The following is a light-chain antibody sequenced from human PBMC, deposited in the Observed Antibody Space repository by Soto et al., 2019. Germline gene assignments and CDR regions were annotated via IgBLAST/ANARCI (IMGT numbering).Light chain of an antibody. J-gene: IGKJ4*01. CDR1: QSVSSY. CDR2: DAS. CDR3: QQRSSWPLT. Sequence: EIEVTQSPATLSLSPGERATLSCRPSQSVSSYLAWYQQKPGQAPRLLIYDASNRATGIPARFSGSGSGTDFTLTISSLEPEDFAVYFCQQRSSWPLTFGGGTKVDIK. V-gene: IGKV3-11*01.